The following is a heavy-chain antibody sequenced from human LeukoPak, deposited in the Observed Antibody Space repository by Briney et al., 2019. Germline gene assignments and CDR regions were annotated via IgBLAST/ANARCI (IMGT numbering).Heavy chain of an antibody. Sequence: GGSLRLSCTASGFTFGDYAMSWVRRAPGKGLEWVGFIRSKAYGGTTEYAASVKGRFTISRDDSKSIAYLQMNSLKTEDTAVYYCTRHVETATMEREFDYWGQGTLVTVSS. V-gene: IGHV3-49*04. D-gene: IGHD5-24*01. J-gene: IGHJ4*02. CDR1: GFTFGDYA. CDR3: TRHVETATMEREFDY. CDR2: IRSKAYGGTT.